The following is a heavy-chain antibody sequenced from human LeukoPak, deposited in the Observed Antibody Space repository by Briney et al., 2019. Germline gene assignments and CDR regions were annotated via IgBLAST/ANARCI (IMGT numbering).Heavy chain of an antibody. J-gene: IGHJ4*02. D-gene: IGHD3-3*01. CDR2: IYYSGST. CDR3: ARLGNYDFWSGYYTFFDH. V-gene: IGHV4-39*07. CDR1: GGSISSSSYY. Sequence: SETLSLTCTVSGGSISSSSYYWGWIRQPPGKGLELIGSIYYSGSTYYNPSLKSRVTISVDTSTNQFSLKLSSVTAADTAVYYCARLGNYDFWSGYYTFFDHWGQGTLVTVSS.